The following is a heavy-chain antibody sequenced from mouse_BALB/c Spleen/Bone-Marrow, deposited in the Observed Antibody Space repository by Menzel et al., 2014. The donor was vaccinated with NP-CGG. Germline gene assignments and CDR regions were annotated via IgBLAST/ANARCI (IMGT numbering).Heavy chain of an antibody. V-gene: IGHV7-1*02. Sequence: EVKLMESGGGLVQPGGSLRLSCAPSGFTFSDFYMEWVRQPPGKRLEWIAASRNKANDYTTEYSASVKGRFIVSRDTSQSILYLQMNALRAEDTAIYYCARDYYGSSYWYFDVWSAGTTVTVSS. CDR3: ARDYYGSSYWYFDV. D-gene: IGHD1-1*01. CDR1: GFTFSDFY. CDR2: SRNKANDYTT. J-gene: IGHJ1*01.